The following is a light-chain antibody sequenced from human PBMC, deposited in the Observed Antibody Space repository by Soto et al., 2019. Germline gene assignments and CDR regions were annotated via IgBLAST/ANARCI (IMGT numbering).Light chain of an antibody. V-gene: IGKV3-15*01. Sequence: EIVMTQSPATLSVSPGERATLSCRASESVSSNLAWYQQKPGQAPRLLFYGASTRATDIPARFSGTGSGTEFTLTISSLEPEDFAVYYCQQRGNRPPWTFGQGTKVDIK. CDR1: ESVSSN. CDR3: QQRGNRPPWT. J-gene: IGKJ1*01. CDR2: GAS.